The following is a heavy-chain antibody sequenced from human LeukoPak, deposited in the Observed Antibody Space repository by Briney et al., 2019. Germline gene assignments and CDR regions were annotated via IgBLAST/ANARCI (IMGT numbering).Heavy chain of an antibody. J-gene: IGHJ4*02. V-gene: IGHV4-39*01. CDR1: GGSISSSSYY. Sequence: PSETLSLTCTVSGGSISSSSYYWGWIRQPPGKGLEWIGSIYYSGSTYYNPSLKSRVTISVDTSKNQFSLKLSSVTAADTAVYYCARRGQWLARRDYWGQGTLVTVSS. CDR3: ARRGQWLARRDY. D-gene: IGHD6-19*01. CDR2: IYYSGST.